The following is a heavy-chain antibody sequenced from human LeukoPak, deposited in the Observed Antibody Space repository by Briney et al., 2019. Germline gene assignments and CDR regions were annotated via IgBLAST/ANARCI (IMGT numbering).Heavy chain of an antibody. J-gene: IGHJ3*02. Sequence: EASVKVSCKASGYTFTGYYMHWVRQAPGQGLEWMGWINPNSGGTNYAQKFQGRVTMTRDTSISTAYMELSRLRSDDTAVYYCARDAAIMGDDAFDIWGQGTMVTVSS. D-gene: IGHD2-2*01. CDR2: INPNSGGT. CDR1: GYTFTGYY. V-gene: IGHV1-2*02. CDR3: ARDAAIMGDDAFDI.